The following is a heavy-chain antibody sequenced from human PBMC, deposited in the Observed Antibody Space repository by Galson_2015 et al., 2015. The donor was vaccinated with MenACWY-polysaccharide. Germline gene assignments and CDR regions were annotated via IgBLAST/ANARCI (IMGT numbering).Heavy chain of an antibody. CDR2: ISAYNGNT. J-gene: IGHJ3*02. D-gene: IGHD6-19*01. CDR1: GYTFSTYG. Sequence: SVKVSCKASGYTFSTYGISWVRQAPGQGLEWMGWISAYNGNTIYAQDFQGRVTMTTDTSTTTAYMELRSLRSDDTALYYCARGGMAVAARDAFDMWGQGTMVTVSS. V-gene: IGHV1-18*01. CDR3: ARGGMAVAARDAFDM.